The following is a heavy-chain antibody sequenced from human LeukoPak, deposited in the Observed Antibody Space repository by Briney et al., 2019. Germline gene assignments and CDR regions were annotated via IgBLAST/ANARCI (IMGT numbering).Heavy chain of an antibody. Sequence: PSGTLSLSCAVSGDSISSGNWWSWVRQPPGKGLEWIGEIAHTGSTKSNPSLKGRVSLSLDYSGNHFSLRLPTMTAADTAVYFCARLLVYNRNPRAFDVWGQGTMVTVSS. J-gene: IGHJ3*01. V-gene: IGHV4-4*02. CDR3: ARLLVYNRNPRAFDV. CDR1: GDSISSGNW. D-gene: IGHD1-14*01. CDR2: IAHTGST.